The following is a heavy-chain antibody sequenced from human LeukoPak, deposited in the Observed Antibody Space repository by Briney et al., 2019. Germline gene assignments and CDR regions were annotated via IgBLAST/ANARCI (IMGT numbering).Heavy chain of an antibody. V-gene: IGHV4-31*03. D-gene: IGHD3-9*01. CDR1: GGSISGGGYY. J-gene: IGHJ4*02. CDR2: IYYSGST. Sequence: PSQTLSLTCTVSGGSISGGGYYWSWIRQHPGKGLEWIGYIYYSGSTYYNPSLKSRVTISVDTSKNQFSLKLSSVTAADTAVYYCARVPGLTKSFDYWGQGTLVTVSS. CDR3: ARVPGLTKSFDY.